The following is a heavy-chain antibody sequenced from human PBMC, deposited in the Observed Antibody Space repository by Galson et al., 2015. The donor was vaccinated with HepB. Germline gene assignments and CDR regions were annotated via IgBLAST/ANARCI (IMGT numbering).Heavy chain of an antibody. V-gene: IGHV3-48*02. D-gene: IGHD2-21*02. CDR3: ATDLPWGDKAFDS. Sequence: SLRLSCAASGFSFSNYSINWVRQAPGKGLEWVSYISRSSAITYYADSVQGRFTISRDYAKNSLYLHMNSLRDDDTAVYYCATDLPWGDKAFDSWGQGTLVTVSS. CDR2: ISRSSAIT. J-gene: IGHJ4*02. CDR1: GFSFSNYS.